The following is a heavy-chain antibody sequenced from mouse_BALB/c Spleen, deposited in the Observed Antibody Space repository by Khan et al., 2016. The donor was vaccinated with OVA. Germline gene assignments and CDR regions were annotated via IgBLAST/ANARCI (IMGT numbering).Heavy chain of an antibody. Sequence: QVQLKESGPGLVAPSQSLSITCTVSGFSLTTYGVHWVRQPPGKGLEWLVVIWSDGITTYNSALKSRLSISTDNSKSQVFLKMNSLQTDDTARYYCARGGCYAMDYWGQGTSVTVSS. CDR3: ARGGCYAMDY. CDR2: IWSDGIT. J-gene: IGHJ4*01. CDR1: GFSLTTYG. V-gene: IGHV2-6*02.